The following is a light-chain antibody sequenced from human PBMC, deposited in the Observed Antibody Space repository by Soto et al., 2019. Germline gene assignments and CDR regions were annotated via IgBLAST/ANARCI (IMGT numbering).Light chain of an antibody. CDR1: QGISNY. CDR2: AAS. Sequence: DIQMTQSPSSLSASVGDRVTITCRASQGISNYLGWYQQKPGKVPKLLIYAASTLQSGVPSRFSGSGSGTDVTLTISSLQPQDVGTYYCQKYNSAPFTFGPATKVYIK. CDR3: QKYNSAPFT. J-gene: IGKJ3*01. V-gene: IGKV1-27*01.